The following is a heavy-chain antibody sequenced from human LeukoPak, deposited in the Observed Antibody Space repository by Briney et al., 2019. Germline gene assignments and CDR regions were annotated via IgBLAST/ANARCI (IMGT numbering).Heavy chain of an antibody. J-gene: IGHJ4*02. Sequence: PGGSLRLSCAASGFTFSSYSMNWVRQAPGKGLEWVSSISSSSSYIYYADSVKGRFTISRDNAKNSLYLQMNSLRAEDTAVYYCARIDTAARDFDNWGQGTLVTVSS. D-gene: IGHD5-18*01. CDR3: ARIDTAARDFDN. CDR1: GFTFSSYS. CDR2: ISSSSSYI. V-gene: IGHV3-21*01.